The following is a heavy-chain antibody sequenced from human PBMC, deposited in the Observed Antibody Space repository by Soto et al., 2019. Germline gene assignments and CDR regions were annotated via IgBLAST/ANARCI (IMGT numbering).Heavy chain of an antibody. J-gene: IGHJ6*03. D-gene: IGHD1-20*01. CDR2: NRSKAYGGTT. V-gene: IGHV3-49*03. CDR3: TRGLSITTRLWYYYYMDV. Sequence: GGSLRLSCTASGFTLGDYAMSWLRQTPGKGLKWVGFNRSKAYGGTTEYAASVKGRFTISRDDSKTIASLQMNSLKTEDTAVYYCTRGLSITTRLWYYYYMDVWGKGTTVTV. CDR1: GFTLGDYA.